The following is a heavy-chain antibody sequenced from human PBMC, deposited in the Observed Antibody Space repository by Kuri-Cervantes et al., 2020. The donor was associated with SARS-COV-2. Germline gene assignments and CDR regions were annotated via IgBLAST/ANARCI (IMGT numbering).Heavy chain of an antibody. D-gene: IGHD6-13*01. CDR2: INHSGTT. Sequence: GSLRLSCSVSGGSLSGYFWSWIRQPPGKGLEWIGEINHSGTTNSNPSLKSRVSISIDTSKNQLSLKLSSVTAADTAVYYCARMRIAAAGTGWFDPWGQGTLVTVSS. V-gene: IGHV4-34*01. CDR1: GGSLSGYF. CDR3: ARMRIAAAGTGWFDP. J-gene: IGHJ5*02.